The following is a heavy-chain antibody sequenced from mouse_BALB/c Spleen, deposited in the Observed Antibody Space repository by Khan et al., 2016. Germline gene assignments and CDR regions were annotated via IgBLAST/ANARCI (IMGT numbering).Heavy chain of an antibody. Sequence: QVQLKQSGPGLVQPSQSLSITCTVAGFSLTSYGVHWVRQSPGKGLEWLGVIWRGGSTDYNAAFMSRLSITKDNSKSQVFFKMNSLQADDTAIYYCVKNGDYDGAWFAYWGQGTLVTVSA. CDR3: VKNGDYDGAWFAY. D-gene: IGHD2-4*01. V-gene: IGHV2-5*01. CDR2: IWRGGST. CDR1: GFSLTSYG. J-gene: IGHJ3*01.